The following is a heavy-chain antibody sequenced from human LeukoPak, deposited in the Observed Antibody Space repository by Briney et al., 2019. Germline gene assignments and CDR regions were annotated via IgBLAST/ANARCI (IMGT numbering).Heavy chain of an antibody. D-gene: IGHD3-3*01. Sequence: ASVEVSCKASGGTFSSYAISWVRQAPGQGLEWMGGIIPIFGTANYAQKFQGRVTITADESTSTAYMELSSLRSEDTAVYYCATGEPKPYYDFWSGYPNYGMDVWGQGTTVTVSS. CDR3: ATGEPKPYYDFWSGYPNYGMDV. V-gene: IGHV1-69*13. CDR2: IIPIFGTA. CDR1: GGTFSSYA. J-gene: IGHJ6*02.